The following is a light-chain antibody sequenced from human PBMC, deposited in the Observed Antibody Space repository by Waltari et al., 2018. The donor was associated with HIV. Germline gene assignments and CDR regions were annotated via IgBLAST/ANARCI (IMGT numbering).Light chain of an antibody. CDR1: QTVSSN. J-gene: IGKJ3*01. V-gene: IGKV3-15*01. CDR2: GAS. CDR3: QQYNNWPSFT. Sequence: EIVMTQSPATLSVSPGERATRSCRANQTVSSNLSWYQQKPGQSPRLRSYGASTRATGSPARCSGSGSGTEFTLTISSLQSEDFAVYYCQQYNNWPSFTFGPGTKVDIK.